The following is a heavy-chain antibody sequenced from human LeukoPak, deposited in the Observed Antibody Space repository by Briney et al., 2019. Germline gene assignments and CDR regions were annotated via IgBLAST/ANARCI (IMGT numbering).Heavy chain of an antibody. CDR1: GYTFTGYY. Sequence: ASVKVSCKASGYTFTGYYMHWVRQAPGQGLEWMGWINPNSGGTNYAQKFQGRVTMTRDTSISTAYMELSRLRSDDTAVYYCARNVDLGYCSSTSCPPSEYYYYYYMDAWGKGTTVTISS. CDR3: ARNVDLGYCSSTSCPPSEYYYYYYMDA. V-gene: IGHV1-2*02. J-gene: IGHJ6*03. CDR2: INPNSGGT. D-gene: IGHD2-2*01.